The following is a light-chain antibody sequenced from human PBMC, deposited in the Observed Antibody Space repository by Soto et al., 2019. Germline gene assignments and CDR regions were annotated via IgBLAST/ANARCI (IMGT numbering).Light chain of an antibody. J-gene: IGKJ1*01. CDR2: WAS. CDR3: QQYYSSPTWT. V-gene: IGKV4-1*01. Sequence: DIVMTQSPDSLAVSLGETATITCKSSQNILYSSNNKNYLAWFQQKPGQPPKLLIYWASTRESGVPDRFSGSGSGTDFTLTISNLQAEDVAAYYCQQYYSSPTWTFGQGTKVDIK. CDR1: QNILYSSNNKNY.